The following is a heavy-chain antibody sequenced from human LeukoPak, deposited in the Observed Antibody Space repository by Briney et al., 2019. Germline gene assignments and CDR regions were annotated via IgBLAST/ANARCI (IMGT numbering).Heavy chain of an antibody. CDR3: AKDLREEYSYGYDHY. Sequence: PGWSLRLSCAASGFTFSSYAMSWVRQAPGRGRKWVSGIRGSGDGTYYADSVKGRFTISRDNSQNTLYLQMNSLRAEDTAVYYCAKDLREEYSYGYDHYWGQGTLVTVSS. CDR2: IRGSGDGT. D-gene: IGHD5-18*01. J-gene: IGHJ4*02. V-gene: IGHV3-23*01. CDR1: GFTFSSYA.